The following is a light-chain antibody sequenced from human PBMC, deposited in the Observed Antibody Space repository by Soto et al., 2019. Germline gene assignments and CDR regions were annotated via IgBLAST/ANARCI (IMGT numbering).Light chain of an antibody. CDR2: DIS. CDR3: QQYGSSGT. V-gene: IGKV3-20*01. Sequence: EIVLTQSPATLSLSPGERATLSCRASQSVSSYLAWYQQKPGQAPSLVIFDISNRATGLPDRFSGSGSGTDFTLTISRLEPEDFAVYYCQQYGSSGTFGQGTKVDIK. CDR1: QSVSSY. J-gene: IGKJ1*01.